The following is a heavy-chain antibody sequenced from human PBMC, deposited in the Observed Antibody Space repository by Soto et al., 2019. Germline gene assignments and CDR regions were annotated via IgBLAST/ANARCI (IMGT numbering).Heavy chain of an antibody. CDR1: GYTFTGYY. CDR3: ARDMPPGRLMVYAYYYYGMDV. Sequence: QVPLVQSGAEVKKPGASVKVSCKASGYTFTGYYMHWVRQAPGQGLEWMGWINPNSGGANYAQKFQGRVTMTRDTSISTAYMELSRLRSDDTAVYYCARDMPPGRLMVYAYYYYGMDVWGQGTTVTVSS. D-gene: IGHD2-8*01. V-gene: IGHV1-2*02. J-gene: IGHJ6*02. CDR2: INPNSGGA.